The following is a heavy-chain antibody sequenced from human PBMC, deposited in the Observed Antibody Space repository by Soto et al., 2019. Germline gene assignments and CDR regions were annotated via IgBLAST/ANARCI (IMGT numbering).Heavy chain of an antibody. CDR1: GFSFGTFV. CDR2: ITDSGYTA. D-gene: IGHD6-19*01. Sequence: GGSLRLSXAASGFSFGTFVMTWFRQAPGGGLEWVASITDSGYTASYAETVEGRFTVSRDNSKNKLHLQMNDLRAEDTATYYCAKNGQWLATPPEAWGQGTLVTVS. CDR3: AKNGQWLATPPEA. J-gene: IGHJ4*02. V-gene: IGHV3-23*01.